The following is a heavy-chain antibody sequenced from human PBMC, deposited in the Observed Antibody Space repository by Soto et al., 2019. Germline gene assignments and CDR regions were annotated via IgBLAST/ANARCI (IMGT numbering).Heavy chain of an antibody. CDR1: CYSISTSSSS. CDR3: AILGGGGDLWLRPLHNPRYLDL. D-gene: IGHD3-9*01. V-gene: IGHV4-39*01. Sequence: WETLSLTCTVDCYSISTSSSSRGWTPQPPGNGLEWLGSIYYSGITYYNPSLTSRVTISVDTSKNQFPRKRSSGXGSDTAVYYCAILGGGGDLWLRPLHNPRYLDLWAPVTLVT. J-gene: IGHJ2*01. CDR2: IYYSGIT.